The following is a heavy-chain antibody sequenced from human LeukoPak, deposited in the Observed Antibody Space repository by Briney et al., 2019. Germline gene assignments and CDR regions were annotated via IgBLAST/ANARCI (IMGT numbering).Heavy chain of an antibody. D-gene: IGHD3-10*02. Sequence: SGGSLRLSCEASGFTFANFGMTWVSQAPGKGLQWVSGITGSTTWTYYAASVKGRFTVSIDNSQNTLHLQMNSLRADDTAVYYCARESVSSGTGYFDLWGRGTLVTVSS. CDR1: GFTFANFG. V-gene: IGHV3-23*01. CDR3: ARESVSSGTGYFDL. J-gene: IGHJ2*01. CDR2: ITGSTTWT.